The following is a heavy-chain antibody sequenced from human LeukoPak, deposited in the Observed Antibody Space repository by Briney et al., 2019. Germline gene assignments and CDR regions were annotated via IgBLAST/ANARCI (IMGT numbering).Heavy chain of an antibody. J-gene: IGHJ2*01. CDR3: ARVHDYGYFDL. Sequence: GGSLRLSCAASGFTFSSYSMNWVRQAPGKGLEWVSSISSSSSYIYYADSVKGRLTISRDNAKNSLYLQMNSLRAEDTAVYYCARVHDYGYFDLWGRGTLVTVSS. CDR2: ISSSSSYI. V-gene: IGHV3-21*01. CDR1: GFTFSSYS.